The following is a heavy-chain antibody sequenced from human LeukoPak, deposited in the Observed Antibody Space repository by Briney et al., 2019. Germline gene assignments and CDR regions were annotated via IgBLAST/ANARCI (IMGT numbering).Heavy chain of an antibody. Sequence: GGSLRLSCAASGFIFSNYAMSWVRQAPQKGLEWVSSISSSGDYTFYAGPVKGRFTISRDNAKNSLYLQMNSLRAEDTAVYYCAREDIVATAIDYWGQGTLVTVSS. CDR1: GFIFSNYA. CDR2: ISSSGDYT. J-gene: IGHJ4*02. V-gene: IGHV3-21*01. CDR3: AREDIVATAIDY. D-gene: IGHD5-12*01.